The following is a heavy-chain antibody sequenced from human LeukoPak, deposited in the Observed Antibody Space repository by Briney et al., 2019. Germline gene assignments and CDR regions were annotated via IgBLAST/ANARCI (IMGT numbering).Heavy chain of an antibody. CDR1: GYTFTSYA. Sequence: ASVKVSCKASGYTFTSYAMHWVRQAPGQRLEWMGWINAGNGNTKYSQKFQGRVTITRDTSASTAYMELSSLRSEGTAVYYCARDSGYDSNWFDPWGQGTLVTVSS. V-gene: IGHV1-3*01. D-gene: IGHD5-12*01. CDR3: ARDSGYDSNWFDP. J-gene: IGHJ5*02. CDR2: INAGNGNT.